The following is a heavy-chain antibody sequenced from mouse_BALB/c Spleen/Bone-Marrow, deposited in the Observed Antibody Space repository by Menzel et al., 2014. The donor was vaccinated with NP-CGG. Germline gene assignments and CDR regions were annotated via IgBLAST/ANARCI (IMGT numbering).Heavy chain of an antibody. Sequence: EVQLQESGTVLARPGAAVKMSCKASGYTFSNYWMHWVKQRPGQGLEWLGTIYPGNSDTTYNQKFKGKAKRTAVASTSTAYMELSSLTNEDSAVYYCTTLARSDFDYWGQRTTRTVSS. CDR3: TTLARSDFDY. D-gene: IGHD3-1*01. CDR1: GYTFSNYW. CDR2: IYPGNSDT. V-gene: IGHV1-5*01. J-gene: IGHJ2*01.